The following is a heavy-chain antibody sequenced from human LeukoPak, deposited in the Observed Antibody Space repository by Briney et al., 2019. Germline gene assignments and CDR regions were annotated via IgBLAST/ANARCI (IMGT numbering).Heavy chain of an antibody. CDR2: IYSSGST. CDR1: GGSISNNY. J-gene: IGHJ4*02. CDR3: ARGPYYSNALGHFDY. Sequence: SEILSLTCTVSGGSISNNYWSWIRQPAGKGLEWIGRIYSSGSTNYNPSLKSRVTMSVDTSKNQFSLNLSSVTAADTAVYYCARGPYYSNALGHFDYWGQGTLVIVSS. D-gene: IGHD4-11*01. V-gene: IGHV4-4*07.